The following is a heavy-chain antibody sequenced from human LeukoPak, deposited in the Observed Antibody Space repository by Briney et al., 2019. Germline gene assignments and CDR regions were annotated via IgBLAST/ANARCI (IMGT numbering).Heavy chain of an antibody. CDR2: ISWNSGSI. V-gene: IGHV3-9*01. Sequence: PGGSLRLSCAASGFTFDDYAMHWVRQAPGKGLEWVSGISWNSGSIGYADSVKGRFTISRDNAKNSLYLQMNSLRAEDTALYYCAKDIGPNYDSSGYCMYYCGQGTLVTVSS. CDR3: AKDIGPNYDSSGYCMYY. D-gene: IGHD3-22*01. J-gene: IGHJ4*02. CDR1: GFTFDDYA.